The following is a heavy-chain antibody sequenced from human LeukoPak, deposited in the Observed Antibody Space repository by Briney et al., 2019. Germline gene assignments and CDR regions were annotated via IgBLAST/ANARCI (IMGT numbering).Heavy chain of an antibody. D-gene: IGHD3-10*01. Sequence: GGSLRLSCAASGFTFSDYHMSWIRQAPGKGLEWVSYISSNGSTIYYADSVKGRFTISRDNAKNSLYLQMNSVRAEDTAVYCCATAPPPLDYYGSGSYWFRDAFDIWGQGTMVTVSS. CDR1: GFTFSDYH. CDR2: ISSNGSTI. V-gene: IGHV3-11*01. J-gene: IGHJ3*02. CDR3: ATAPPPLDYYGSGSYWFRDAFDI.